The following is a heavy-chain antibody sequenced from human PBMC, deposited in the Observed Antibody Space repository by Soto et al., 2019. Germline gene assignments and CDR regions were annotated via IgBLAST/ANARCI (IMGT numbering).Heavy chain of an antibody. CDR1: GFSLSNARLG. CDR2: IFSNDEK. D-gene: IGHD1-26*01. J-gene: IGHJ4*02. CDR3: ARMGAIVGAVELDY. V-gene: IGHV2-26*01. Sequence: QVTLKESGPVLLKPTETLTLTCTVSGFSLSNARLGVSWIRQPQGKALEWLAHIFSNDEKSYSTSLKSRLTISKDTSKSQVVLTVTNMDPVDTATYYCARMGAIVGAVELDYWGQGTLVTVSS.